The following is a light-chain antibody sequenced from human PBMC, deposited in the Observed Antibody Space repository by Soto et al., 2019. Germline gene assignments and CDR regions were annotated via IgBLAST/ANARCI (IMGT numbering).Light chain of an antibody. CDR3: QNYNYAPFS. J-gene: IGKJ3*01. Sequence: DIQMTQSPSSLSASLGDRVTITCRASQGIRSYLAWYQQKPGKVPKLLIYSASTLQSGVPSRFSGSGSGTDFTLTISSLQPEDAANYYCQNYNYAPFSFAPGTKVDIK. V-gene: IGKV1-27*01. CDR1: QGIRSY. CDR2: SAS.